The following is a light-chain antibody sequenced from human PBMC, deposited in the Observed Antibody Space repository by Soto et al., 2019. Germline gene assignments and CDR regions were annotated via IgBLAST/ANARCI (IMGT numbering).Light chain of an antibody. CDR3: RQLGISPWT. Sequence: PGDRATISFRASRIIGHNYLAWYQQKRGQPPRLLIYATSTRATGIPDRFIGSGSVTNCTRTISSLQPEDFSVYYCRQLGISPWTFGQGTKVDI. CDR1: RIIGHNY. J-gene: IGKJ1*01. CDR2: ATS. V-gene: IGKV3-20*01.